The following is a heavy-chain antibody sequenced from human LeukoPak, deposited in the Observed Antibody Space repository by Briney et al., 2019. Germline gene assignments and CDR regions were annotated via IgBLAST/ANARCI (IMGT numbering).Heavy chain of an antibody. J-gene: IGHJ4*02. CDR3: ARGYCSGTTCPTIDY. CDR1: GFTVSTHY. CDR2: IYSDDSA. D-gene: IGHD2-2*01. V-gene: IGHV3-53*01. Sequence: PGGSLRLSCTASGFTVSTHYMSWVRQAPGKGPEWVSVIYSDDSAYYADSVKGRFTISRDSSKNTVYLQMNSLRLEDTAVYYCARGYCSGTTCPTIDYWGQGTLVTVSS.